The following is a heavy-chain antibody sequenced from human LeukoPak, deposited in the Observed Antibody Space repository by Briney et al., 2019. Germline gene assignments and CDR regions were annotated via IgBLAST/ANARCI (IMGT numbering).Heavy chain of an antibody. CDR3: AKDSNGRVGAAAGQNWFDP. V-gene: IGHV3-23*01. CDR1: GFTFSNYA. D-gene: IGHD6-13*01. Sequence: PGGSLRLSCAASGFTFSNYAMSWVRQAPGKGLEWVSVISGSGGSTYYADSVKGRFTISRDNSKNTLYLQMNSLRAEDTAVYYCAKDSNGRVGAAAGQNWFDPWGQGTLVTVSP. CDR2: ISGSGGST. J-gene: IGHJ5*02.